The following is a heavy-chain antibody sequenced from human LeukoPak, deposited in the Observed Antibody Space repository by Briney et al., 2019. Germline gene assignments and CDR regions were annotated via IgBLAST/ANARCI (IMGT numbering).Heavy chain of an antibody. CDR2: ISYDGSNK. D-gene: IGHD2-15*01. V-gene: IGHV3-30*03. J-gene: IGHJ4*02. CDR3: ARQFSRYCSGGSCYFDY. Sequence: PGGSLRLSCAASGFTFSSYGMHWVRQAPGKGLEWVAVISYDGSNKYYADSVKGRFTISRDNSKNTLYLQMNSLRAEDTAVYYCARQFSRYCSGGSCYFDYWGQGTLVTVSS. CDR1: GFTFSSYG.